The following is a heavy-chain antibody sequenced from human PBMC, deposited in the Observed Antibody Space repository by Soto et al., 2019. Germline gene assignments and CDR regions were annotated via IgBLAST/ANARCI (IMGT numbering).Heavy chain of an antibody. V-gene: IGHV3-64*01. CDR3: ARRARPDFYYMDV. J-gene: IGHJ6*03. D-gene: IGHD6-6*01. Sequence: HHGGSLRLSCAASGFTFSSYAMSWVRQAPGKGLEYVSGISSNGVGTYYANSVQGRFTISRDNSKNTVYLQMGSLRPEDMAVYYCARRARPDFYYMDVWGKGTTVTVSS. CDR2: ISSNGVGT. CDR1: GFTFSSYA.